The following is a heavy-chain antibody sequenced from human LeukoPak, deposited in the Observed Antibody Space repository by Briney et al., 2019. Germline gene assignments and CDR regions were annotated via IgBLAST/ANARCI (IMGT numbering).Heavy chain of an antibody. CDR1: GFTFSGYS. V-gene: IGHV3-21*01. J-gene: IGHJ3*02. D-gene: IGHD2-21*02. CDR3: ASTLGIVVVTAIPGEAFDI. Sequence: GGSLRLSCAASGFTFSGYSMNWVRQAPGKGLEWVSSISSSSSYIYYADSVKGRFTISRDNAKNSLYLQMNSLRAEDTAVYYCASTLGIVVVTAIPGEAFDIWGQGTMVTVSS. CDR2: ISSSSSYI.